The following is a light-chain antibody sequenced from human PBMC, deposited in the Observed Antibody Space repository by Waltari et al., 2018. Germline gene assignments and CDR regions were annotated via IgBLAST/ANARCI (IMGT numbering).Light chain of an antibody. J-gene: IGKJ1*01. V-gene: IGKV3-20*01. CDR2: GSF. CDR3: QQYGTLPRT. Sequence: ELVLTQSPGPLSLSPGERATLSCRASQTLSSNSLAWYQQKPGQAPRLIIYGSFNRATGIPDRFSGSGSGTDFTLTIIRLEPEDFAVYYCQQYGTLPRTFGQGTKVELK. CDR1: QTLSSNS.